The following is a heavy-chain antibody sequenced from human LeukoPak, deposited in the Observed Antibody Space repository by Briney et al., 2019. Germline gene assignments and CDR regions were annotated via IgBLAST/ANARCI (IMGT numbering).Heavy chain of an antibody. V-gene: IGHV3-66*01. CDR2: IYSGGTT. D-gene: IGHD7-27*01. CDR3: ATNGGII. J-gene: IGHJ3*02. Sequence: GGSLRLSCAATGFTVSSIYMSWVRQAPGKGLEWVSLIYSGGTTYYADSVKGRFIISRDNSKNTLYLQMNSLRAEDTAVYYCATNGGIIWGQGTMVTVSS. CDR1: GFTVSSIY.